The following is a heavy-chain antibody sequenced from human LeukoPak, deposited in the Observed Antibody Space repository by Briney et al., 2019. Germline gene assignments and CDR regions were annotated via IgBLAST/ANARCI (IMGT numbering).Heavy chain of an antibody. CDR2: ISSTSTFI. J-gene: IGHJ6*03. V-gene: IGHV3-21*01. CDR1: GFTFSRYS. CDR3: ARDYFDSSDYPQTYYYYYMDV. D-gene: IGHD3-22*01. Sequence: PGGSPRLSCAASGFTFSRYSMNWVRQAPGKGLEWVASISSTSTFIYSADPVKGRFTTSRDTAKNSLFLQMNSLRAEDTAIYYCARDYFDSSDYPQTYYYYYMDVWGKGTTVTVSS.